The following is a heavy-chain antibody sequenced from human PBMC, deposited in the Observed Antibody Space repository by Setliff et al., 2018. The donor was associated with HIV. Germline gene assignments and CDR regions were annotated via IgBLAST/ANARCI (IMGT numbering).Heavy chain of an antibody. V-gene: IGHV4-59*11. D-gene: IGHD6-6*01. CDR3: ARVSLAARTAWFDP. CDR2: IYYSGST. Sequence: PSETLSLTCTVSGGSISSHYWSWIRQPPGKGLEWIGYIYYSGSTNYNPSLKSRVTISVDTSKNQFSLKLGSVTAADTAVYYCARVSLAARTAWFDPWGQGTLVTVSS. J-gene: IGHJ5*02. CDR1: GGSISSHY.